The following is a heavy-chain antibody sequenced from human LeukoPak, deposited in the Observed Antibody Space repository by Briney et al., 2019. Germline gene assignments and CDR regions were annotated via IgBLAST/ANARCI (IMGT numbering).Heavy chain of an antibody. D-gene: IGHD1-14*01. CDR1: GSTFSSYA. J-gene: IGHJ4*02. CDR2: ISGSGGST. V-gene: IGHV3-23*01. CDR3: AKSPTGTSVDY. Sequence: GGSLRLSCAASGSTFSSYAMSGVRQAPGKGLEWVSAISGSGGSTYYADSVRGRFTISRDNSKNTLYLQMNSLRAEDTAVYYCAKSPTGTSVDYWGQGTLVTVSS.